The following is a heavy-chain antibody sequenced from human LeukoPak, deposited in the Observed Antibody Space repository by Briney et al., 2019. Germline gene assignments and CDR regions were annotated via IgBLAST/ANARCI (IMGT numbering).Heavy chain of an antibody. CDR3: ARDEPSPDSTDLDY. CDR2: IYNGGST. CDR1: GFTVSSNS. Sequence: TGGSLRLSCIASGFTVSSNSMTWVRQAPGKGLEWVSVIYNGGSTYYADSVEGRFTISRDNSKNTLYLQMNNLRADDTAVYYCARDEPSPDSTDLDYWGQGTLVTVSS. D-gene: IGHD2/OR15-2a*01. J-gene: IGHJ4*02. V-gene: IGHV3-66*01.